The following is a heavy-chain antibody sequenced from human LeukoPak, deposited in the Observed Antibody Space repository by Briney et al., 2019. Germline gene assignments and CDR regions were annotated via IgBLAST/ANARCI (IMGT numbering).Heavy chain of an antibody. V-gene: IGHV3-33*01. CDR3: ARDDAGYYDFWSGPYGMDV. D-gene: IGHD3-3*01. CDR1: GFTFNNYG. CDR2: IWYDGSNK. J-gene: IGHJ6*02. Sequence: HPGGSLRLSRAASGFTFNNYGMPWVRQAPGKGLEWVAVIWYDGSNKYYADSVKGRFTISRDNSKNTLYLQMNSLRAEDTAVYYCARDDAGYYDFWSGPYGMDVWGQGTTVTVSS.